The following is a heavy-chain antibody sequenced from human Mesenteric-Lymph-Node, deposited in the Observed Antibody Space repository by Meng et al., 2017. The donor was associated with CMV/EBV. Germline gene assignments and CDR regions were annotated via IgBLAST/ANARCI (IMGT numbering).Heavy chain of an antibody. J-gene: IGHJ4*02. CDR2: IYSTRSA. CDR1: RSYY. CDR3: ARFGRVGSTNHFDY. V-gene: IGHV4-31*02. D-gene: IGHD1-26*01. Sequence: RSYYWSEIRQHPGKGLEWIGNIYSTRSAYYNPSLESRVSVSVDTSKNQFSLKVTSVTAADTAVYYCARFGRVGSTNHFDYWGQGTPGHRLL.